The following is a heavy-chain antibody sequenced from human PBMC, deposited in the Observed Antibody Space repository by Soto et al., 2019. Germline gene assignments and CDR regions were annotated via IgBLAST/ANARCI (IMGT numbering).Heavy chain of an antibody. V-gene: IGHV4-61*08. J-gene: IGHJ5*02. D-gene: IGHD3-22*01. CDR2: VYYSGST. CDR1: GGPISSGDYY. Sequence: SETLSLTCTVSGGPISSGDYYWSWIRQPPGKGLEWIGYVYYSGSTSYNPSLKSRVTISLDTSMNQFSLTLNSVTAADTAMYFCARYSPPKKSYDSNPGWFDPWGQGTLVTVSS. CDR3: ARYSPPKKSYDSNPGWFDP.